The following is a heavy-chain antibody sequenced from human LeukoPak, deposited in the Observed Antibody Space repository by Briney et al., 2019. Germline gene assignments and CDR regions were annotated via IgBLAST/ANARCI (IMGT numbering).Heavy chain of an antibody. Sequence: SETLSLTCTVSGGSISSYYWSWIRQPAGKGLEWIGRIYTSGSTNYNPSLKSRVTMSVDTSKNQFSLKLSSVTAADTAVYYCVRDSGYYGSGYYYMDVWGKGTTVTISS. CDR3: VRDSGYYGSGYYYMDV. D-gene: IGHD3-10*01. V-gene: IGHV4-4*07. CDR2: IYTSGST. J-gene: IGHJ6*03. CDR1: GGSISSYY.